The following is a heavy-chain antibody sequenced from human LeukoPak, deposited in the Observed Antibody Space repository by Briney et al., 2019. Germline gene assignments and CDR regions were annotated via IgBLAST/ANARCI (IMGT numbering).Heavy chain of an antibody. CDR2: IYHSGNT. J-gene: IGHJ4*02. CDR3: ARHYGSGSYPFDC. Sequence: PSETLSLTCSVSGFSISSGYFWGWIRQPPGKGLEWIGSIYHSGNTYYNPSLKSRISISVDTSKNQFSLKLSSVTAADTAVYYCARHYGSGSYPFDCWGQGTLVTVSS. D-gene: IGHD3-10*01. V-gene: IGHV4-38-2*02. CDR1: GFSISSGYF.